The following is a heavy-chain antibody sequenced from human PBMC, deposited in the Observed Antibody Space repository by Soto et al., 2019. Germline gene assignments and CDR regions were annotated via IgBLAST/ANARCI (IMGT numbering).Heavy chain of an antibody. CDR3: ARDPGKDSKGGPFDI. CDR1: GYSFTSYW. V-gene: IGHV5-10-1*01. CDR2: IDPSDSYT. J-gene: IGHJ3*02. D-gene: IGHD2-15*01. Sequence: PGESLKISCKGSGYSFTSYWISWVRQMPGKGLEWMWRIDPSDSYTNYSPSFQGHVTISADKSISTSYLQWSSLKASDTAMYYCARDPGKDSKGGPFDIWGRGTMVTVSS.